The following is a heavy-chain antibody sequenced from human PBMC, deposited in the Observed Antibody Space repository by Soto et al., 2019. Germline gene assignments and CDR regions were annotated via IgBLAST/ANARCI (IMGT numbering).Heavy chain of an antibody. D-gene: IGHD3-22*01. V-gene: IGHV4-34*01. CDR2: INHSGST. CDR3: ARGRRGSYDSSGSRRYFDL. CDR1: GGSFSGYY. J-gene: IGHJ2*01. Sequence: QVPLQQWGAGLLKPSETLSLTCAVYGGSFSGYYWSWIRQPPGKGLECIGEINHSGSTNYNPSLNSEVTISVYTSKNRFSLRLSSVTAADTAVYYCARGRRGSYDSSGSRRYFDLWGRGTLVTFSS.